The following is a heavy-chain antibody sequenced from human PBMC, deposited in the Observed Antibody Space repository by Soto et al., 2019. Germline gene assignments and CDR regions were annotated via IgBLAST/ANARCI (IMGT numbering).Heavy chain of an antibody. V-gene: IGHV1-69*02. CDR2: INPILSVS. CDR1: GDTFSFYS. CDR3: ATNYGSGYRAFDY. D-gene: IGHD3-10*01. Sequence: QVQLVQSGAEVQKPGSSVKVSCKASGDTFSFYSINWVRQAPGLGLEWMGRINPILSVSNYAQKFQGRVNNSADQSPRTGYKEIGSRRSEGTGMYYCATNYGSGYRAFDYWGQGALVTVSS. J-gene: IGHJ4*02.